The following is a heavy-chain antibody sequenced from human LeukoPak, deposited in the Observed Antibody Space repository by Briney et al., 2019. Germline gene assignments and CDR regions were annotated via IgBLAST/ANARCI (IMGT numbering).Heavy chain of an antibody. D-gene: IGHD5-18*01. CDR2: ISGSGGST. CDR1: GFTFISYA. CDR3: AKGGYSYGLGYFDH. Sequence: PGGPLRLSCAASGFTFISYAMSWVRQAPGKGLEWVSAISGSGGSTYYADSVKGRFTISRDNSKNTLYLQMNSLRAEDTAVYYCAKGGYSYGLGYFDHWGQGTLVTVSS. J-gene: IGHJ4*02. V-gene: IGHV3-23*01.